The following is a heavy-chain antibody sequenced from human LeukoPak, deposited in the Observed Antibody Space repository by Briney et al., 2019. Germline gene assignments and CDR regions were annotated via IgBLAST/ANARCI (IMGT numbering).Heavy chain of an antibody. CDR1: GFTFSSYS. CDR2: ISSSSSYI. Sequence: GGSLRLSCAASGFTFSSYSMNWVRQAPGKGLEWVSSISSSSSYIYYADSVKGRFTISRDNAKNSLYLQMNSLRAEDTAVYYCARDLAATITYYYYGMDVWGQGTTVAVSS. V-gene: IGHV3-21*01. CDR3: ARDLAATITYYYYGMDV. D-gene: IGHD5-24*01. J-gene: IGHJ6*02.